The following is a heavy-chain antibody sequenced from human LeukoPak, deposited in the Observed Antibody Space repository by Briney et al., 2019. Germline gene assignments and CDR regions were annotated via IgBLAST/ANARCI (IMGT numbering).Heavy chain of an antibody. CDR2: IYYSGST. V-gene: IGHV4-59*01. CDR1: GGSISSYY. J-gene: IGHJ4*02. Sequence: SETLSLTCTVSGGSISSYYWSWIRQPPGKGLEWIGYIYYSGSTNYNPSLKSRVTISVDTSKNQFSLKLSSATAADTAVYYCAVGESYGTGYWGQGTLVTVSS. CDR3: AVGESYGTGY. D-gene: IGHD5-18*01.